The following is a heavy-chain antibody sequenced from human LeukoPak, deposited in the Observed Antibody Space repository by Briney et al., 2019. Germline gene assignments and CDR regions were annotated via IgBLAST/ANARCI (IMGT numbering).Heavy chain of an antibody. J-gene: IGHJ5*02. D-gene: IGHD2-2*01. CDR2: IYHSGST. V-gene: IGHV4-30-2*01. CDR1: GGSISSGGYY. CDR3: AIDAPQDIVVVPA. Sequence: PSQTLSLTCTVSGGSISSGGYYWSWIRQPPGKGLEWIGYIYHSGSTYYNPSLKSRVTISVDRSKNQFSLKLSSVTAADTAVYYCAIDAPQDIVVVPAWGQGTLVTVSS.